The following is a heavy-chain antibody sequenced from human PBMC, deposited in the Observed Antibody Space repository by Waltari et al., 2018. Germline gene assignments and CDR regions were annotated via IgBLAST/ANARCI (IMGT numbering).Heavy chain of an antibody. CDR3: ARDVSSIAVGAYFDY. D-gene: IGHD6-19*01. J-gene: IGHJ4*02. V-gene: IGHV4-59*01. CDR2: IYYSGST. CDR1: GGSISSYY. Sequence: QVQLQESGPGLVKPSETLSLTCPVSGGSISSYYWSWSRQPPGKGLEWIGYIYYSGSTNYNPSLKSRVTISVDTSKNQFSLKLSSVTAADTAVYYCARDVSSIAVGAYFDYWGQGTLVTVSS.